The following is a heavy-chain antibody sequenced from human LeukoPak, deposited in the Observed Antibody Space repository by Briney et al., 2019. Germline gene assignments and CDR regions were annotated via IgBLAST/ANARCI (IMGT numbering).Heavy chain of an antibody. Sequence: PGRSLRLSCAASGLTFSSYAMHWVRQAPGKVLEWEAVISYDGSNKYYADSVKGRFTISRDNSKNTLYLQMNSLRAEDTAVYYCASLPSIVVVPAARTNWFDPWGQGTLVTVSS. CDR2: ISYDGSNK. J-gene: IGHJ5*02. CDR3: ASLPSIVVVPAARTNWFDP. D-gene: IGHD2-2*01. V-gene: IGHV3-30-3*01. CDR1: GLTFSSYA.